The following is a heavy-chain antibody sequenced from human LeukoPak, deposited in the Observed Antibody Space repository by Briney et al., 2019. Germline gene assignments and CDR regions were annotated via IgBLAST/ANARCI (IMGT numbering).Heavy chain of an antibody. V-gene: IGHV1-18*01. CDR2: ISAYNGNT. D-gene: IGHD2-15*01. CDR3: ASEECSGGSCYSSN. CDR1: GYTFTSYG. J-gene: IGHJ4*02. Sequence: ASVKVSCKASGYTFTSYGISWVRQAPGQGLEWMGWISAYNGNTNYAQKLQGRVTMTTDTSTSTAYMELRSLRSDDTAVYYCASEECSGGSCYSSNWGQGTLVTVSS.